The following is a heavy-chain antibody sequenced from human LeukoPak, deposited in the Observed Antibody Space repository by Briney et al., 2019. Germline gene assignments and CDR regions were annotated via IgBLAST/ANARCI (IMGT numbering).Heavy chain of an antibody. CDR2: ISSSSSYI. J-gene: IGHJ4*02. Sequence: GGSLRLSCAASGFTFSSYSMNGVRQAPGKGLEWVSSISSSSSYIFYADSVKGRFTISRDNAKNSLYLQMNSLRAEDTAVYYCARDGLRYFDWLFIWGQGTLVTVSS. V-gene: IGHV3-21*01. CDR1: GFTFSSYS. D-gene: IGHD3-9*01. CDR3: ARDGLRYFDWLFI.